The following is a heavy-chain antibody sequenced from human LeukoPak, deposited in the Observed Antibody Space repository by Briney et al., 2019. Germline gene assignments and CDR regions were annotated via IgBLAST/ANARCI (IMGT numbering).Heavy chain of an antibody. D-gene: IGHD4-17*01. Sequence: GASVKVSCKASGYTFTGYYMHWVRQAPGQGLEWMGWINPNSGGTNYAQKFQGRVTMTRDTSISTAYMELSRLRSDDTAVYYCARDPNVSFEDYGDHVPHYWGQGTLVTVPS. CDR2: INPNSGGT. CDR1: GYTFTGYY. J-gene: IGHJ4*02. CDR3: ARDPNVSFEDYGDHVPHY. V-gene: IGHV1-2*02.